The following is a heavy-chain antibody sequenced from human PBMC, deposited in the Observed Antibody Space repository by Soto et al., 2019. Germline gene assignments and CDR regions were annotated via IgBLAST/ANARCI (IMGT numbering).Heavy chain of an antibody. CDR1: GFTFSSYA. CDR2: ISGSGGST. Sequence: EVQLLESGGGLVQPGGSLRLSCAASGFTFSSYAMSWVRQAPGKGLEWVSAISGSGGSTYYADSVKGRFTISRDNSKNTLYLQMNSLRAEDTAVYYCAKGDIYSNYVFDPFDIWGQGTMVTVSS. CDR3: AKGDIYSNYVFDPFDI. D-gene: IGHD4-4*01. V-gene: IGHV3-23*01. J-gene: IGHJ3*02.